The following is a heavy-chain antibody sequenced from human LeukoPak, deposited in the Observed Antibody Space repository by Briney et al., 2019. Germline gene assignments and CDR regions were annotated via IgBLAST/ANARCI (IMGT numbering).Heavy chain of an antibody. D-gene: IGHD6-6*01. CDR2: ISGSGGST. J-gene: IGHJ4*02. CDR1: GFTFSSYA. V-gene: IGHV3-23*01. Sequence: GGSLRLSCAASGFTFSSYAMSWVRQAPGKGLEWVSAISGSGGSTYYADSVKGRFTISRDNSKNTLYLQMNSLRAEDTAVYYCAKLSEQLVREDLGFDYWGQGILVTVSS. CDR3: AKLSEQLVREDLGFDY.